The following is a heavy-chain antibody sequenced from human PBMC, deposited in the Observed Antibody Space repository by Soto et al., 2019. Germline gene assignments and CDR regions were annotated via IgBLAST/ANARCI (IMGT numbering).Heavy chain of an antibody. Sequence: EVQLVESGGGLVQPGGSLKLACLASGFPLSDSAIHWVRKASGKGLEWVGRIRSKTNNYATTYGAPVRGRFTLSRDDSKNTPYLQMNNLESVDPAVYYCTRHAGDQVDHSFYYYCMDVWGKGTSVSV. CDR3: TRHAGDQVDHSFYYYCMDV. D-gene: IGHD2-21*01. V-gene: IGHV3-73*01. CDR2: IRSKTNNYAT. J-gene: IGHJ6*03. CDR1: GFPLSDSA.